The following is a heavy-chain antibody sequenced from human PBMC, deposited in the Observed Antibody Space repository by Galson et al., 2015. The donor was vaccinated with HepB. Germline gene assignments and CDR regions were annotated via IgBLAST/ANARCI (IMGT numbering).Heavy chain of an antibody. CDR1: GFTFRNYA. J-gene: IGHJ4*02. V-gene: IGHV3-64D*06. D-gene: IGHD3-16*01. CDR3: VKWGAGEMRSPLGY. Sequence: SLRLSCAASGFTFRNYAMHWVRQAPGKGLEHVSAINNNGGNTYYADSVKGRFTISRDNSKNTLYFQMSSLRVEDTAVYYCVKWGAGEMRSPLGYWGQGTLVTVSS. CDR2: INNNGGNT.